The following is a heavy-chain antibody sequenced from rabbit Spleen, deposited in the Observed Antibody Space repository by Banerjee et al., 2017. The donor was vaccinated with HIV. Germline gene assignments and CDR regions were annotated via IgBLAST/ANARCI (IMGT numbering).Heavy chain of an antibody. CDR2: IDIGSSGFT. CDR1: GVSFSSSSY. V-gene: IGHV1S40*01. CDR3: ARDSSSSFSSYGMDP. Sequence: QSLEESGGGLVQPGASLTLTCTASGVSFSSSSYMCWVRQAPGKGLEWIACIDIGSSGFTYFATWAKGRFTCSKTSSTTVTLQMTRLTAADTATYFCARDSSSSFSSYGMDPWGPCTPVTVS. D-gene: IGHD1-1*01. J-gene: IGHJ6*02.